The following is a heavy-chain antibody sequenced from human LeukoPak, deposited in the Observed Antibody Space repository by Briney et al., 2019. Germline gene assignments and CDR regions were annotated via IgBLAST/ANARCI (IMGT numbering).Heavy chain of an antibody. V-gene: IGHV4-39*01. CDR1: GDSLSTDRHS. D-gene: IGHD4-17*01. CDR3: ARPVPYGASTIRSDALDV. CDR2: IFYSGST. J-gene: IGHJ3*01. Sequence: SETLSLTSTDSGDSLSTDRHSCGRIRQPPGKGLEWIGSIFYSGSTYYNPSLKSRVIISVDTSKNQFSLKVSSVTATDTAVYYCARPVPYGASTIRSDALDVLGQGTKVTVSS.